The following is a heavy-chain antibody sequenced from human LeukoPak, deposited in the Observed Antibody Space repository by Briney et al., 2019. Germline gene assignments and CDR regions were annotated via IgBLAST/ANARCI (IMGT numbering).Heavy chain of an antibody. V-gene: IGHV3-23*01. D-gene: IGHD3-10*01. CDR3: VKGAGIGDRVI. CDR2: ITSGGST. CDR1: GFTFSTYA. Sequence: GGSLRLSCAASGFTFSTYAMTWVRQAPGKGLEWVSAITSGGSTYYADSVKGRFTISRDNSKSTLSLQMNSLRAEDTAVYYCVKGAGIGDRVIWGQGTVVTVSS. J-gene: IGHJ4*02.